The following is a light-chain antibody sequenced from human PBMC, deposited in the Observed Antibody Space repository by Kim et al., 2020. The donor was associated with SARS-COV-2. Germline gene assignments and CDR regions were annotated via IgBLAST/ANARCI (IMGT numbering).Light chain of an antibody. CDR3: NSRDSNDNVV. CDR2: GKN. CDR1: SLRSYY. V-gene: IGLV3-19*01. J-gene: IGLJ2*01. Sequence: SSELTQDPAVSVALGQTVRITCQGDSLRSYYATWYQQKPGQAPILVIYGKNNRPSGIPDRFSGLSSGNTASLTITGTQAGDEADYYCNSRDSNDNVVFGGGTQLTVL.